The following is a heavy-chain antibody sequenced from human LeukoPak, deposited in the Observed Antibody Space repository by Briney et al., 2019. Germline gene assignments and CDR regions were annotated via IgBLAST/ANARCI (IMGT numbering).Heavy chain of an antibody. CDR3: ARVSPGDSSGYYYPFDY. V-gene: IGHV3-74*01. D-gene: IGHD3-22*01. Sequence: SGGSLRLSCAASGFTFSSYWMHWVRQAPGKGLVWVSRINSDGSSTSYADSVKGRFTISRDNSKNTLYLQMNSLRAEDTAVYYCARVSPGDSSGYYYPFDYWGQGTLVTVSS. J-gene: IGHJ4*02. CDR2: INSDGSST. CDR1: GFTFSSYW.